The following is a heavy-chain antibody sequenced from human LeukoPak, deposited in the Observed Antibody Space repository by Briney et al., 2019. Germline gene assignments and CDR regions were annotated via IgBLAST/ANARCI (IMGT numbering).Heavy chain of an antibody. J-gene: IGHJ5*02. D-gene: IGHD2-15*01. Sequence: PGGSLRLSCAASGFTFSDSSMHWVRQAPGRGLEYVSAISNNGGSTYYANSVKGRFTISRDNSKNMLYLQMGSLRTEDMAVYYCARGCSGGRCYNHWGQGTLVTVSS. CDR1: GFTFSDSS. CDR3: ARGCSGGRCYNH. V-gene: IGHV3-64*01. CDR2: ISNNGGST.